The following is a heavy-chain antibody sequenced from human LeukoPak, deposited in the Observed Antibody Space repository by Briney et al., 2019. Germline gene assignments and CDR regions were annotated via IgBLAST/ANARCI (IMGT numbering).Heavy chain of an antibody. Sequence: GGSLRLSCAASGFTFSSYSMNWVRQAPGKGLEWVSSISSSSSYIYYADSVKGRFTISRDNAKNSLYLQMNSLRAEDTAVYYCARGIVVTIPGVDYWGQGTLVTVSS. J-gene: IGHJ4*02. D-gene: IGHD1-14*01. V-gene: IGHV3-21*01. CDR1: GFTFSSYS. CDR3: ARGIVVTIPGVDY. CDR2: ISSSSSYI.